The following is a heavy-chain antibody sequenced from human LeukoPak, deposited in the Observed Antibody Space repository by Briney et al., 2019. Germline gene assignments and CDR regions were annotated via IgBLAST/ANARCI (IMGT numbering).Heavy chain of an antibody. V-gene: IGHV1-3*01. CDR1: GYTFTSYA. J-gene: IGHJ6*02. CDR3: ASRYDSSGYDYYGMDV. Sequence: ASVKVSCKASGYTFTSYAMHWVRQAPGQRLEWMGWINAGNGNTKYSQKFQGGVTITRDTSASTAYMELSSLRSEDTAVYYCASRYDSSGYDYYGMDVWGQGTTVTVSS. CDR2: INAGNGNT. D-gene: IGHD3-22*01.